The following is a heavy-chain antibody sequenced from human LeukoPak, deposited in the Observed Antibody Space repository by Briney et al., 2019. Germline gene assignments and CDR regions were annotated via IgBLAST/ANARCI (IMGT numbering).Heavy chain of an antibody. D-gene: IGHD3-10*01. Sequence: PGGSLRLSCAASGFTFSSYEMNWVRLAPGKGLEWLSYISSSGSTIYYAASVKGRFTISRDNAKNSLYLQMNSLRAEDTAVYFCARDMIRGVTFDYWGQGTLVTVSS. V-gene: IGHV3-48*03. J-gene: IGHJ4*02. CDR3: ARDMIRGVTFDY. CDR2: ISSSGSTI. CDR1: GFTFSSYE.